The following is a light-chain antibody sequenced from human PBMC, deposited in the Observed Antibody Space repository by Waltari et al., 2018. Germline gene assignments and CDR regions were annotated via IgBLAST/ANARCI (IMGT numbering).Light chain of an antibody. CDR3: QQSYSTPRT. V-gene: IGKV1-39*01. CDR1: QSISSY. J-gene: IGKJ1*01. Sequence: DIQMTQSPSSLSASVGDRVTITCRASQSISSYLNWYQQKPGKAPKLLIYAASSLQSRVPSRFSGSGSGTDVTLTISSLKPEDFATYYCQQSYSTPRTFGQGTKVEIK. CDR2: AAS.